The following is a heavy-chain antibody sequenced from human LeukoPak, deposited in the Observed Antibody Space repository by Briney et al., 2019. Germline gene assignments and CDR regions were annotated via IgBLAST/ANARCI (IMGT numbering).Heavy chain of an antibody. J-gene: IGHJ4*02. CDR2: IYYSGST. Sequence: SDTLSLTCAVSGYSISSSNWWGWIRQSPGKGLEWIGYIYYSGSTYYNPSLKSRVTMSVDTSKNQFSLKVSSVTAVDTAVYYCARHSSSGWYDVDHWGQGTLDTVSS. CDR3: ARHSSSGWYDVDH. CDR1: GYSISSSNW. V-gene: IGHV4-28*01. D-gene: IGHD6-19*01.